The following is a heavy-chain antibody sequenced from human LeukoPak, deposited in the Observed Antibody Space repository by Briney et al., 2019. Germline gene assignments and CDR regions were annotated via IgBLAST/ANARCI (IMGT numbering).Heavy chain of an antibody. J-gene: IGHJ3*02. Sequence: SETLSLTCAVYGGSFSGYYWSWIRQPPGKGLEWIGEINHSGSTNYNPSLKSRVTISVDTSKNQFSLKLSPVTAADTAVYYCARTREKGGYYYHNAFDIWGQGTMVTVSS. D-gene: IGHD3-22*01. CDR1: GGSFSGYY. CDR3: ARTREKGGYYYHNAFDI. V-gene: IGHV4-34*01. CDR2: INHSGST.